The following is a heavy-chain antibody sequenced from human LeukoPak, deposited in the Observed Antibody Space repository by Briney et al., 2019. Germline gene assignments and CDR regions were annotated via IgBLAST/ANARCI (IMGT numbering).Heavy chain of an antibody. D-gene: IGHD3-22*01. J-gene: IGHJ4*02. CDR2: IYYSGAT. CDR1: GGSISSGGYH. Sequence: PSQTLSLTCTVSGGSISSGGYHWSWIRQHPGKGLEWVGYIYYSGATNYNPSLKSRVTVSQDKSKNQFSLKLNSVTAADTAIYYCARNSGYSDLNYWGQGVLVTVSS. V-gene: IGHV4-31*09. CDR3: ARNSGYSDLNY.